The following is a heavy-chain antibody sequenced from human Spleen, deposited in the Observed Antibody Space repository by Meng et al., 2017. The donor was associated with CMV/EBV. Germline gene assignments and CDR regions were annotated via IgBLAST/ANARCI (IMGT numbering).Heavy chain of an antibody. CDR1: FTLSSYF. J-gene: IGHJ4*02. D-gene: IGHD3-22*01. CDR3: ARDHDDSGGSYRHFDR. CDR2: ISYASTDI. V-gene: IGHV3-21*06. Sequence: FTLSSYFIHWVRRAPGKGLAWVSSISYASTDIYYADSVKGRFTISRDNALDSVYLQMNSLRIEDTAFYYCARDHDDSGGSYRHFDRWGRGTLVTVSS.